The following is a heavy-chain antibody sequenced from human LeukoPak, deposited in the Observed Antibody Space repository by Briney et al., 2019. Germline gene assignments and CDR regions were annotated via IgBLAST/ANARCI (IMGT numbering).Heavy chain of an antibody. CDR1: GGSISSSSYY. J-gene: IGHJ4*02. CDR2: IYYSGST. CDR3: ARISIVGDAATAY. Sequence: SETLSLTCTVSGGSISSSSYYWGWIRQPPRKGLEWIGSIYYSGSTYYNPSLKSRVTISVDTSKNQFSLKLSSVTAADTAGYYCARISIVGDAATAYWGQGTLVTVSS. D-gene: IGHD1-26*01. V-gene: IGHV4-39*01.